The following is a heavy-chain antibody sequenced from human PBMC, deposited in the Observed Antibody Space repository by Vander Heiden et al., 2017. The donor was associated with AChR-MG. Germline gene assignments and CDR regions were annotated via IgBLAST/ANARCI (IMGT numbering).Heavy chain of an antibody. CDR2: IRSKAYGGTT. D-gene: IGHD3-3*01. CDR3: TRERANYDFWSGYEDY. CDR1: GFTFGDSA. Sequence: EVQLVESGGGLVQPGRSLRLSCTASGFTFGDSAMSWFRQAPGKGLEWVGFIRSKAYGGTTEYAASVKGRFTISRDDSKSIAYLQMNSLKTEDTAVYYCTRERANYDFWSGYEDYWGQGTLVTVSS. J-gene: IGHJ4*02. V-gene: IGHV3-49*03.